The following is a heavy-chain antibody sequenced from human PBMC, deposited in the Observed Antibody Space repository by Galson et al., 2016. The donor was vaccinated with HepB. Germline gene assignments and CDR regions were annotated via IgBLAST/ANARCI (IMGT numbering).Heavy chain of an antibody. CDR2: IWNDGSKK. CDR3: ARDRSSGSGNFGY. CDR1: GITFSNYG. J-gene: IGHJ4*02. Sequence: SLRLSCAASGITFSNYGMHWVRQAPGKGLEWVAPIWNDGSKKYYADSVKGRFTISRDNSRNTLYLQMNSLRAEDTAVYYCARDRSSGSGNFGYWGQGTLVTVSS. V-gene: IGHV3-33*01. D-gene: IGHD3-10*01.